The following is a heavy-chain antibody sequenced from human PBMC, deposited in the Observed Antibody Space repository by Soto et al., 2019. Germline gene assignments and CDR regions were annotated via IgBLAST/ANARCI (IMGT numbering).Heavy chain of an antibody. CDR2: IYYSGST. CDR1: GGSISSYY. Sequence: SETLSLTCTVSGGSISSYYWIWIRQPPGKGLEWIGYIYYSGSTNYNPSLKSRVTISVDTSKNQFSLKLSSVTAADTAVYYCARHEVGGSWHYFDYWGQGTLVTVSS. CDR3: ARHEVGGSWHYFDY. D-gene: IGHD2-15*01. V-gene: IGHV4-59*08. J-gene: IGHJ4*02.